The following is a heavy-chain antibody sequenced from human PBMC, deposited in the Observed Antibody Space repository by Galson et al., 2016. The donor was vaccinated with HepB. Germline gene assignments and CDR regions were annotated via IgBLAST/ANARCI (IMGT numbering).Heavy chain of an antibody. CDR3: ARDWGSSWCPH. J-gene: IGHJ4*02. Sequence: SLRLSCAGSGFTVSRDYMSWVRQAPGKGLEWVSVIYSRGSAYYADSVKGRFTISRDNSKNTLYLQMNSLKAEDTAVYYCARDWGSSWCPHWGQGTLVTVSS. CDR1: GFTVSRDY. V-gene: IGHV3-66*01. CDR2: IYSRGSA. D-gene: IGHD6-13*01.